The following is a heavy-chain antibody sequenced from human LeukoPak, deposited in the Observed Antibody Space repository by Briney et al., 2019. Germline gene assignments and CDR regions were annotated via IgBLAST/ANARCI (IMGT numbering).Heavy chain of an antibody. V-gene: IGHV3-15*01. J-gene: IGHJ4*02. CDR2: IKSKTNGGTT. Sequence: GGSLRLSCAASGFIFSNARMSWVRQAPGKGLEWVGRIKSKTNGGTTDYAAPVKGRFTISRDDSKNTLYLQMNSLESEDTAVYYCTRYSSGWYWGQGTLVTVSS. CDR3: TRYSSGWY. D-gene: IGHD6-19*01. CDR1: GFIFSNAR.